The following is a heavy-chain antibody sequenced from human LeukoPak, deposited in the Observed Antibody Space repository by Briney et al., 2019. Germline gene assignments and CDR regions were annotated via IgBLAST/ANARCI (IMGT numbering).Heavy chain of an antibody. CDR1: GVTFSSYW. V-gene: IGHV3-7*03. CDR3: AIREPIGY. CDR2: TNQDGSEE. D-gene: IGHD1-14*01. J-gene: IGHJ4*02. Sequence: GGSLRLSCAASGVTFSSYWMSWVRQAPGKGLEWVANTNQDGSEEHYADSVKGRFTISRDNAKNSLYLQMNSLRAGDTALYYCAIREPIGYWGQGTLVTVSS.